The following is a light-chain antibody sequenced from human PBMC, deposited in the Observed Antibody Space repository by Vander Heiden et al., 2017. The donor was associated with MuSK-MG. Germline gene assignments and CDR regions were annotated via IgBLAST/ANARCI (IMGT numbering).Light chain of an antibody. J-gene: IGLJ3*02. CDR2: NNN. CDR3: AAWDDSRNGWV. Sequence: QSVLTQPPSASGTPGQRVTFSVSGTTTNCGSNTVRWYHPHPGTAPNCLIYNNNQRRSGVPERFSGSKSGTSASLAISGLQAEDEADYYCAAWDDSRNGWVFGGGTKPTVL. V-gene: IGLV1-44*01. CDR1: TTNCGSNT.